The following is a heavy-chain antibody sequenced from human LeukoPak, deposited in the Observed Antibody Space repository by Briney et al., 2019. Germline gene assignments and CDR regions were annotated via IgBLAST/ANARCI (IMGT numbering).Heavy chain of an antibody. CDR1: GFTFSSYS. CDR3: ARESPPYYYDSSGYSNY. Sequence: GGSLRLSCAASGFTFSSYSMNWVRQAPGKGLEWVSSISSSSSYIYYADSVKGRFTISRDNAKNSLYLQMNSLRAEDTAVYYCARESPPYYYDSSGYSNYWGQGTLVTVSS. V-gene: IGHV3-21*01. J-gene: IGHJ4*02. D-gene: IGHD3-22*01. CDR2: ISSSSSYI.